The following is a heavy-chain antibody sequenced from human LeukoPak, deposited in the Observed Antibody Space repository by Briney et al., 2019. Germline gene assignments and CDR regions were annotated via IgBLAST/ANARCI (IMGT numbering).Heavy chain of an antibody. CDR3: VPYCSSTSCYTGP. Sequence: PGGSLRLSCAASGFTFSSYGMHWVRQAPGKGLEWVAFIRYDGGNKYYADSVKGRFTISRENSKNTLYLQMNSLRAEDTAVYYCVPYCSSTSCYTGPWGQGTLVTVSS. J-gene: IGHJ5*02. V-gene: IGHV3-30*02. CDR2: IRYDGGNK. CDR1: GFTFSSYG. D-gene: IGHD2-2*02.